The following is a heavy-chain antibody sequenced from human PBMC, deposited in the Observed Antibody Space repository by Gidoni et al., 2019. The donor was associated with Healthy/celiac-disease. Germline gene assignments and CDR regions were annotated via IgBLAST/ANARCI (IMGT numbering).Heavy chain of an antibody. CDR1: GFTFSSYT. CDR3: AKSIGQLAHTPYYYYGMDV. V-gene: IGHV3-23*01. Sequence: EVQLLESGGGLVQPGGSLRLSCAASGFTFSSYTMSWVRQAPGKGLEWVSAISGSGGSTYYADSVKGRFTISRDNSKNTLYLQMNSLRAEDTAVYYCAKSIGQLAHTPYYYYGMDVWGQGTTVTVSS. J-gene: IGHJ6*02. CDR2: ISGSGGST. D-gene: IGHD6-13*01.